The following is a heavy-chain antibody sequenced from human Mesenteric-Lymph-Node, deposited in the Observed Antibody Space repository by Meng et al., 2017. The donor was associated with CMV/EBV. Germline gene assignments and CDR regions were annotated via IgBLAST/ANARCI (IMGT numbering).Heavy chain of an antibody. D-gene: IGHD4-17*01. CDR1: GFTFSSYA. CDR3: ARDGGPTTESHDAFDI. Sequence: GGSLRLSCAASGFTFSSYAMSWVRQAPGKGLEWVSVISGSGTTTYYADSVKGRFTISRDKSKNTVYLQMNSLRPEETAVYYCARDGGPTTESHDAFDIWGQGTVVT. J-gene: IGHJ3*02. V-gene: IGHV3-23*01. CDR2: ISGSGTTT.